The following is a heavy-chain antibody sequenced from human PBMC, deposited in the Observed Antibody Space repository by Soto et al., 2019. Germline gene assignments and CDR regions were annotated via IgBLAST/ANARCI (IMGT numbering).Heavy chain of an antibody. J-gene: IGHJ6*02. CDR1: GGAVSHDSYY. Sequence: QVQLQEAGPGLVKPSQTLSLTCTVSGGAVSHDSYYWTWIRQHPGKGLEWIGYVYYSGSTYYNPSLKSRITISTDTSKNQFSLKLSSVTAADTAVYYCAIDLTGTPGIYGMDVWGQGTTVTVSS. CDR3: AIDLTGTPGIYGMDV. D-gene: IGHD1-1*01. CDR2: VYYSGST. V-gene: IGHV4-31*03.